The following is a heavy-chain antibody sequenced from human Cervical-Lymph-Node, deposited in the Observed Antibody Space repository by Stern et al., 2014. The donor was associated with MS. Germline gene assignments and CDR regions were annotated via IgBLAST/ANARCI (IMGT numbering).Heavy chain of an antibody. Sequence: VQLVESGGGVVQPGRSLRLSCAASGFTFSSSGIHWVRQAPGKGLEWLAIIWYDGSNRYYADSVKGRFTISRDNSKNTLYLQMNSLRADDTAVYYCAREGGNTAEYFQHWGQGTLVTVSS. CDR1: GFTFSSSG. J-gene: IGHJ1*01. CDR2: IWYDGSNR. CDR3: AREGGNTAEYFQH. V-gene: IGHV3-33*01. D-gene: IGHD4-23*01.